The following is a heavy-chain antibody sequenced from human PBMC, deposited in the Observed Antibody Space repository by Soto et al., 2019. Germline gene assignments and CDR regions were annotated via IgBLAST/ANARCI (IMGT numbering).Heavy chain of an antibody. D-gene: IGHD1-1*01. Sequence: EILSITCNLSGACMSGFYWSWIRNSAGKGLEWIGRIYATGTTDYNPSLKSRVMMSVDTSKKQFSLKLRSVTAADTAVYYCVRDGTKTLRDWFDPWGQGISVTVSS. V-gene: IGHV4-4*07. CDR2: IYATGTT. CDR3: VRDGTKTLRDWFDP. CDR1: GACMSGFY. J-gene: IGHJ5*02.